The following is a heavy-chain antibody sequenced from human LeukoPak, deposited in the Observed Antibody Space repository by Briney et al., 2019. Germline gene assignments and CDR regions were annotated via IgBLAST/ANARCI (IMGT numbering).Heavy chain of an antibody. V-gene: IGHV5-51*01. Sequence: GASLKISCQGSGYNFATYWIVWVRQMPGKGLEWMGIIYPGNSHTRYSPSSQGQVTISADTSISTAYLHWSSLQSSDTAMYYCAKFHATWYGDTWGQGTLVTVSS. D-gene: IGHD6-13*01. J-gene: IGHJ4*02. CDR1: GYNFATYW. CDR2: IYPGNSHT. CDR3: AKFHATWYGDT.